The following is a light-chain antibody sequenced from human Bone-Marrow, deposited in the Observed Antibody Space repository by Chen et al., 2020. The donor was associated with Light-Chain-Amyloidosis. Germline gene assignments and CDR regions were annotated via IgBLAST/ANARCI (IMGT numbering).Light chain of an antibody. CDR1: QSVLYSSNNKNF. J-gene: IGKJ5*01. CDR2: WAS. CDR3: QQYWGSLFS. V-gene: IGKV4-1*01. Sequence: DIVMTQSPDSLAVSLGARDTINCQASQSVLYSSNNKNFLAWYQQKAGQPPKLLIYWASTRESVIPDRFSGSGSGTDFPLTISSLQSEDVAVYCCQQYWGSLFSFGQGTRLGIK.